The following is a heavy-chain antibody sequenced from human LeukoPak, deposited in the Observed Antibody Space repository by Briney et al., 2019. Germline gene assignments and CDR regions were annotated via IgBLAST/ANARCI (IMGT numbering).Heavy chain of an antibody. CDR3: ARDLTFFALSP. D-gene: IGHD3-3*02. V-gene: IGHV3-33*01. CDR1: GFSMGSYG. Sequence: GRSLRLSCVTSGFSMGSYGMHWPRQAPGKGLEWVTGVWFDGRQTYYADSVKGRFILSRDNPKNTLYLQMNSLRTEDTAIYYCARDLTFFALSPGGQGTLVTVSS. J-gene: IGHJ4*02. CDR2: VWFDGRQT.